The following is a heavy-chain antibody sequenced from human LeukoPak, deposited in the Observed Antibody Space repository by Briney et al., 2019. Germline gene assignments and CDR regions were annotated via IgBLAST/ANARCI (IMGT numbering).Heavy chain of an antibody. J-gene: IGHJ3*01. CDR2: ITASGSST. CDR1: GFTFSSYA. V-gene: IGHV3-23*01. D-gene: IGHD4-17*01. CDR3: GRDPNGDYVGAFEF. Sequence: GGSLRLACAASGFTFSSYAMTWVRQAPGKGLDWVATITASGSSTFHADSVKGRFTISRDNSKNTLYLLVDSLRAEDTAIYYCGRDPNGDYVGAFEFWGQGTLVSVSS.